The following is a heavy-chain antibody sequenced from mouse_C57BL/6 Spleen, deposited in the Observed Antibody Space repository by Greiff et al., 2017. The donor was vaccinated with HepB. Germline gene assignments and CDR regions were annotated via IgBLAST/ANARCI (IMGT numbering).Heavy chain of an antibody. Sequence: VKLQQPGTELVKPGASVKLSCKASGYTFPSYWMHWVKQRPGQGLEWIGNINPSNGGTNYNEKFKGKATLTADKSSSTAYMQLSSLTSEDSAVYFCARSGDDYDGFAYWGQGTLVTVSA. CDR1: GYTFPSYW. J-gene: IGHJ3*01. D-gene: IGHD2-4*01. V-gene: IGHV1-53*01. CDR2: INPSNGGT. CDR3: ARSGDDYDGFAY.